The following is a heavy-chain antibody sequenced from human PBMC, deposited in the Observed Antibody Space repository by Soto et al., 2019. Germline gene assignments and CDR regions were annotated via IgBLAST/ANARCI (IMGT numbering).Heavy chain of an antibody. V-gene: IGHV3-9*01. Sequence: GGSLRLSGAVSRFMFEDYAMHWVRQAPGKRLEWVSGINWNSGNKSYADSVQGRFTISRDNAKKSLYLQIKYLRPEDTALYFWAKDVASLGELWGYFQNWGQGTVVTVSS. D-gene: IGHD3-16*01. CDR2: INWNSGNK. CDR3: AKDVASLGELWGYFQN. CDR1: RFMFEDYA. J-gene: IGHJ1*01.